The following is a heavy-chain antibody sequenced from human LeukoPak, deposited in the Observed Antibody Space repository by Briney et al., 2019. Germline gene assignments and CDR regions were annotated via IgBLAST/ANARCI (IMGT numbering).Heavy chain of an antibody. D-gene: IGHD6-6*01. CDR2: ISAYNGNT. Sequence: ASVKVSCKASGYTFTSYGISWVRQAPGQGLEWMGWISAYNGNTNCAQKLQGRVTMTTDTSTSTAYMELRSLRSDDTAVYYCARAPNEPRSSSWFDYWGQGTLVTVSS. V-gene: IGHV1-18*01. CDR3: ARAPNEPRSSSWFDY. J-gene: IGHJ4*02. CDR1: GYTFTSYG.